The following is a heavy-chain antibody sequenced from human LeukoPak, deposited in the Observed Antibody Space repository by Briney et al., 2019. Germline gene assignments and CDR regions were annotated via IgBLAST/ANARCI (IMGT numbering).Heavy chain of an antibody. Sequence: GGSLRLSCAASGFTFSSYSMDWVRQAPGKGLEWVSYISSSSTIIYYADSVKGRFTISRDNAKNSLYLQMNSLRAEDTAVYYCARGITMIVAEYFQHWGQGTLVTVSS. CDR2: ISSSSTII. V-gene: IGHV3-48*04. J-gene: IGHJ1*01. CDR1: GFTFSSYS. D-gene: IGHD3-22*01. CDR3: ARGITMIVAEYFQH.